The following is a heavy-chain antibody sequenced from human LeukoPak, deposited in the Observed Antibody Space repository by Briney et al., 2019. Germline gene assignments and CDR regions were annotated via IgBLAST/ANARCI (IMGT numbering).Heavy chain of an antibody. V-gene: IGHV3-7*01. CDR3: ARSRRKTYYYGSGSGYFDY. J-gene: IGHJ4*02. CDR1: GFTFSSYW. D-gene: IGHD3-10*01. Sequence: GGSLRLSCAASGFTFSSYWMSWVRQAPGKGLKWVANIKQDGSEKYYVDSVKGRFTISRDNAKNSLYLQMNSLRAEDTAVYYCARSRRKTYYYGSGSGYFDYWGQGTLVTVSS. CDR2: IKQDGSEK.